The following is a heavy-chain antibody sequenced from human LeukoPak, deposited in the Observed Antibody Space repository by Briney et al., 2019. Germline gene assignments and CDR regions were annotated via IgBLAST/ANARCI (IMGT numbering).Heavy chain of an antibody. CDR1: GFTSGDYG. CDR2: ISGSGGST. V-gene: IGHV3-23*01. Sequence: GGSLRLSCAASGFTSGDYGMGWVRQAPGKGLEWVSAISGSGGSTYYADSVKGRFTISRDNSKNTLYLRMNSLRAEDTAVYYCAKEPVLLWFGDERWFDPWGQGTLVTVSS. D-gene: IGHD3-10*01. CDR3: AKEPVLLWFGDERWFDP. J-gene: IGHJ5*02.